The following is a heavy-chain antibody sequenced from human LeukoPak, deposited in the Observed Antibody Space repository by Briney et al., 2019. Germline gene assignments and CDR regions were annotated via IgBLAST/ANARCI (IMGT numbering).Heavy chain of an antibody. CDR3: ARDTLGQWFGELSRPDY. D-gene: IGHD3-10*01. CDR2: INPNSGGT. V-gene: IGHV1-2*06. CDR1: GYTFTGYY. J-gene: IGHJ4*02. Sequence: ASVKVSCKASGYTFTGYYMHWVRQALGQGVEWMGRINPNSGGTNYAQKFQGRVTMTRDTSISTAYMELSRLRSDDTAVYYCARDTLGQWFGELSRPDYWGQGTLVTVSS.